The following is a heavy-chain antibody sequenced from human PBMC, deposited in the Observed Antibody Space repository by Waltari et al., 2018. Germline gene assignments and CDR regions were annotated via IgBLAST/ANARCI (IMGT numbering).Heavy chain of an antibody. Sequence: QVQLQESGPGLVKPSETLSLTCTVSGGSISSYYWSWIRQPPGKGLEWIGYIYYSGSTNYNPSLKSRVTISVDTSKNQFSLKLSSVTAADTAVYYCARTYYDFWSGYSKMYYFDYWGQGTLVTVSS. CDR2: IYYSGST. D-gene: IGHD3-3*01. J-gene: IGHJ4*02. CDR3: ARTYYDFWSGYSKMYYFDY. V-gene: IGHV4-59*08. CDR1: GGSISSYY.